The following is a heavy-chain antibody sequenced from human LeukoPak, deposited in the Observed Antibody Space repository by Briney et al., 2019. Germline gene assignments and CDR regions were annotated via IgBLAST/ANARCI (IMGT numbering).Heavy chain of an antibody. V-gene: IGHV3-48*01. CDR2: ISSSSSTI. D-gene: IGHD3-3*01. J-gene: IGHJ4*02. CDR1: GFTFSSYR. CDR3: AKDGESYYDFWSGYYTY. Sequence: PGGSLRLSCAASGFTFSSYRMNWVRQAPGKGLEWVSYISSSSSTIYYADSVKGRFTISRDNAKNSLYLQMNSLRAEDTAVYYCAKDGESYYDFWSGYYTYWGQGTLVTVSS.